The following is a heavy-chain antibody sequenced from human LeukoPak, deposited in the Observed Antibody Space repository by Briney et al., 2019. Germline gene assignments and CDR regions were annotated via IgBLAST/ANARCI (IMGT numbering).Heavy chain of an antibody. V-gene: IGHV3-74*01. Sequence: GGSLRLSCAASGFTFSSYWMHWVRQAPGKGLVWVSRINSDGSSTSYADSVKGRFTISRDNAKNTLYLQMNSLRAEDTAVYYCAREKDGYNYGDMMTFDIWGQGTMVTVSS. J-gene: IGHJ3*02. CDR2: INSDGSST. CDR3: AREKDGYNYGDMMTFDI. CDR1: GFTFSSYW. D-gene: IGHD5-24*01.